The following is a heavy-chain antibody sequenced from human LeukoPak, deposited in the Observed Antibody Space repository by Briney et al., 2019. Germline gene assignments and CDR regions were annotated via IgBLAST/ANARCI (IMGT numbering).Heavy chain of an antibody. D-gene: IGHD4-17*01. CDR3: ARDRNGDYENWFDP. CDR1: GVSISSGDYY. Sequence: SETLSLTCTVSGVSISSGDYYWSWIRQPPGKGLEWIGYIYYSGSTYYNPSLKSRVTISVDTSKNQFSLKLSSVTAADTAVYYCARDRNGDYENWFDPWGQGTLVTVSS. CDR2: IYYSGST. V-gene: IGHV4-30-4*01. J-gene: IGHJ5*02.